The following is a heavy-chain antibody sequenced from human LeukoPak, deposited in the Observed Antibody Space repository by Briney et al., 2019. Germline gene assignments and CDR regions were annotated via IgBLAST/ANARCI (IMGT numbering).Heavy chain of an antibody. V-gene: IGHV3-21*01. Sequence: GGSLRLSCAASGFTFSSYSMNWVRQAPGKGLEWVSSISSSSSYIYYADSVKGRFTISRDNAKNSLYLQMNSLRAEDTAVYYCARDSVPPLTMIVVAVDAFDIWGQGTMVTVSS. D-gene: IGHD3-22*01. CDR2: ISSSSSYI. J-gene: IGHJ3*02. CDR3: ARDSVPPLTMIVVAVDAFDI. CDR1: GFTFSSYS.